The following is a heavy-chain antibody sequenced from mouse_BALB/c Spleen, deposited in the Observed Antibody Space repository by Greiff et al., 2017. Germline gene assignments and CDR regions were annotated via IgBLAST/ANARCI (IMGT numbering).Heavy chain of an antibody. J-gene: IGHJ4*01. V-gene: IGHV5-6*02. D-gene: IGHD4-1*01. Sequence: DVMLVESGGDLVKPGGSLKLSCAASGFTFSSYGMSWVRQTPDKRLEWVATISSGGSYTYYPDSVKGRFTISRDNAKNTLYLQMSSLKSEDTAMYYCARQGLGGAYAMDYWGQGTSVTVSS. CDR2: ISSGGSYT. CDR1: GFTFSSYG. CDR3: ARQGLGGAYAMDY.